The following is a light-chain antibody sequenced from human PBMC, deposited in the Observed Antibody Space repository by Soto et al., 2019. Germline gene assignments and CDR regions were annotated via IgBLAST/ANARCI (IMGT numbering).Light chain of an antibody. CDR2: GAS. CDR1: QSVNLN. CDR3: YQYNFCPRAT. V-gene: IGKV3-15*01. Sequence: EIMMTQSPGTLSVSPGEGATLSCTASQSVNLNLAWYQQRPGQPPRLLLYGASTRATGIPVRFRGSGSGTEFPLTITGLPSKDSAVYYCYQYNFCPRATFGPGTKVEIK. J-gene: IGKJ3*01.